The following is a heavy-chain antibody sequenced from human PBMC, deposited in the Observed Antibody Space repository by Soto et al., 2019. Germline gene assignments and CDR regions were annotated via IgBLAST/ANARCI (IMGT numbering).Heavy chain of an antibody. Sequence: QVQLVQSGAEVKKPGASVKVSCKASGYTFTSYGISWVRQAPGQGLEWMGWISAYNGNTNYAQKLQGRVTMTTDTSTSTASMELRSLRSDDTAVYYCARDRFLEWLLHYYYGMDVWGQGTTVTVSS. CDR1: GYTFTSYG. J-gene: IGHJ6*02. CDR2: ISAYNGNT. V-gene: IGHV1-18*01. CDR3: ARDRFLEWLLHYYYGMDV. D-gene: IGHD3-3*01.